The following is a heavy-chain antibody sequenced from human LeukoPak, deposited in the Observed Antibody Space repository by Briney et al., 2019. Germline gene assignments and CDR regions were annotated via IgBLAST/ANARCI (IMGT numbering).Heavy chain of an antibody. Sequence: PSQTLSLTCTVSGGSISSGSYYWSWIRQPAGKGLEWIGRIYTSASTNYNPSLKSRVTISVDTSKNQFSLKLSSVTAADTAVYYCARDLAWGLDAFDIWGQGTMVTVSS. V-gene: IGHV4-61*02. CDR3: ARDLAWGLDAFDI. CDR2: IYTSAST. D-gene: IGHD7-27*01. CDR1: GGSISSGSYY. J-gene: IGHJ3*02.